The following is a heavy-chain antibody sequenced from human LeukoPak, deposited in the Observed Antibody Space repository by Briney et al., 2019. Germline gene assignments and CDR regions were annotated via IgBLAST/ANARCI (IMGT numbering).Heavy chain of an antibody. V-gene: IGHV3-7*01. CDR2: IRHDGSEN. CDR1: GFTFSSYW. D-gene: IGHD3-10*01. CDR3: ARGGARQYNF. Sequence: GGSLRLSCAASGFTFSSYWISWVRQAPGKGLEWVANIRHDGSENYYVDSVKGRFTISRDNAKDSLYLQMNSLIVEDTAVYYCARGGARQYNFWGQGTLVTVSS. J-gene: IGHJ4*02.